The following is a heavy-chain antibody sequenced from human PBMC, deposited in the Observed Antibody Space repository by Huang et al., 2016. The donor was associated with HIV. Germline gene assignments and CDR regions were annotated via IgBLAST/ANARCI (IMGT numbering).Heavy chain of an antibody. CDR2: IRFDGGNK. CDR3: ATDLGGYSFDY. V-gene: IGHV3-30*02. Sequence: QEQLVESGGGVVQPGGSLRLSCATSGFSFSHYGMHWVRQATGKGLEWVGFIRFDGGNKHYADSAKGRFTISRDNSKKMLFLEMNSLRGDDTAFYYCATDLGGYSFDYWGQGALVSVSS. CDR1: GFSFSHYG. J-gene: IGHJ4*02. D-gene: IGHD2-21*02.